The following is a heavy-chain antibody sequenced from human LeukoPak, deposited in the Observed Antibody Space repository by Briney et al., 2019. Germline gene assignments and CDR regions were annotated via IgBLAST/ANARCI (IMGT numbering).Heavy chain of an antibody. CDR1: GFTFSTYG. V-gene: IGHV3-30*18. CDR3: AKDYCSGGTCYYEV. D-gene: IGHD2-15*01. CDR2: ISDDGSNK. J-gene: IGHJ4*02. Sequence: QPGRSLRLSCAASGFTFSTYGMHWVRQAPGQGLEWVAVISDDGSNKYYADSVKGRFTISRDNSKNTLYLQMNSLRAEDTAVYYCAKDYCSGGTCYYEVWGQGTLVTVSS.